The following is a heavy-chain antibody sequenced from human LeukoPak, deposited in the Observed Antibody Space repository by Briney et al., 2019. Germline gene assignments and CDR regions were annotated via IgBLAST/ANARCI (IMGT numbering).Heavy chain of an antibody. CDR1: GGSISSYY. CDR3: ARHGLWFGELLGYGLDV. CDR2: IYYSGST. D-gene: IGHD3-10*01. V-gene: IGHV4-59*08. J-gene: IGHJ6*02. Sequence: PSETLSLTCTVSGGSISSYYWSWIRQPPGKGLEWIGYIYYSGSTNYNPSLKSRAAISVDTSKNQFSLKLRSVTAADTAVYYCARHGLWFGELLGYGLDVWGQGTTVTVSS.